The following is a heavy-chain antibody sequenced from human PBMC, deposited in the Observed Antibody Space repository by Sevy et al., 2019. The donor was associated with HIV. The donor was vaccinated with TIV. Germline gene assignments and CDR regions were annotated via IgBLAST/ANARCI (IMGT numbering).Heavy chain of an antibody. CDR1: GFIFSDYY. J-gene: IGHJ6*02. V-gene: IGHV3-11*01. CDR3: ARDRGFCSSTSCDDWDYYGMDV. Sequence: GGSLRLSCAASGFIFSDYYMSWIRQAPGKGLEWVSYISSRGNTIYYTDSVKGRFTISRDNTKKLLFFQMNSLRAEDTAVYYCARDRGFCSSTSCDDWDYYGMDVWGQGTTVTVSS. CDR2: ISSRGNTI. D-gene: IGHD2-2*01.